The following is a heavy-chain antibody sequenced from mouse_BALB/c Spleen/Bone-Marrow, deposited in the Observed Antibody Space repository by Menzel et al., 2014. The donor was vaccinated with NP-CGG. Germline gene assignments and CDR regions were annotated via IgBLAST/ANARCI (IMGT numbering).Heavy chain of an antibody. Sequence: VQLQQSGAELVRPGTSVKVSCKASGYAFTNYLIEWVKQRPGQGLEWIGVISPGSGDTNYNEKFKGKATLTADKSSNTAYMQFSSLTSDDSAVYLCARRYYFYWYFDVWGAGTTVTVSS. CDR3: ARRYYFYWYFDV. CDR2: ISPGSGDT. J-gene: IGHJ1*01. CDR1: GYAFTNYL. D-gene: IGHD1-1*01. V-gene: IGHV1-54*01.